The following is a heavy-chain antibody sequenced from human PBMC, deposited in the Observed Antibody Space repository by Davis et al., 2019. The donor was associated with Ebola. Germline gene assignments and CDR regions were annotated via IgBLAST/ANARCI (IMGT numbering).Heavy chain of an antibody. Sequence: MPSETLSLTCAISGDSISNRNNWWSWVRQSPGKGLEWIGEIYISGSTNYNPSLKSRVTISLDKFRNQFFLNLSPVTAADTAIYYCARGPPGAVFDPWGQGTLVTVSS. CDR2: IYISGST. CDR1: GDSISNRNNW. J-gene: IGHJ5*02. V-gene: IGHV4-4*02. CDR3: ARGPPGAVFDP.